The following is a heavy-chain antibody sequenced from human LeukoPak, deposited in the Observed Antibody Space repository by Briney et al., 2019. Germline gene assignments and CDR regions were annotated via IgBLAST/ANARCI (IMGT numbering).Heavy chain of an antibody. J-gene: IGHJ4*02. D-gene: IGHD3-3*01. Sequence: GESLKISCAASGFTFSTYAMNWVRQAPGKGLEWVSYISSSSNTIYYADSVQGRFSISRDNANNSLYLQMNSLRAEDTAVYYCARDGYDFWSGYPTTVDFWGQGTLVTVSS. CDR2: ISSSSNTI. V-gene: IGHV3-48*01. CDR1: GFTFSTYA. CDR3: ARDGYDFWSGYPTTVDF.